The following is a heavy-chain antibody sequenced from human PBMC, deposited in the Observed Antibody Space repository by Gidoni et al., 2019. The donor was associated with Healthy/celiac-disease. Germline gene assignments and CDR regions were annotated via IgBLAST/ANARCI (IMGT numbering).Heavy chain of an antibody. CDR2: ISSSGSTI. J-gene: IGHJ4*02. V-gene: IGHV3-48*03. Sequence: EVQLVESGGGLVQPGGSLRLSCAASGFTFSSYEMNWVGQAPGKGLEWVSYISSSGSTIYYADSVKGRFTISRDNAKNSLYLQMNSLRAEDTAVYYCARVPAAAGYYFDYWGQGTLVTVSS. D-gene: IGHD6-13*01. CDR3: ARVPAAAGYYFDY. CDR1: GFTFSSYE.